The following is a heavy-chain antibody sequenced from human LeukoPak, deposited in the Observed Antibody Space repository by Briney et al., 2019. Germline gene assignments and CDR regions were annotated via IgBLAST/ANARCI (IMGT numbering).Heavy chain of an antibody. CDR3: ARDPYSGNYGAYYYYMDV. Sequence: PGGSLRLSCADSGFTFSNYNMNWVRQAPGKAMEWVSSITSSGTYTFYADSVKGRFTISRDNAKNSLYLQMDSLGPEDTAVYYCARDPYSGNYGAYYYYMDVWGKGTTATVSS. CDR1: GFTFSNYN. V-gene: IGHV3-21*01. D-gene: IGHD1-26*01. CDR2: ITSSGTYT. J-gene: IGHJ6*03.